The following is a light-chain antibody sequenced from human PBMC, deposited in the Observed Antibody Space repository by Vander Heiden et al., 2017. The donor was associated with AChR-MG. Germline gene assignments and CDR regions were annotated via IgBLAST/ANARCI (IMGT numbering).Light chain of an antibody. CDR1: QSVGSQ. V-gene: IGKV3-15*01. Sequence: EIGMTQFPATLSVSPGEGATLSCRACQSVGSQLLWYQQKPGQAPRLVIYGVSTRATGIPARFSGSGSGTEFTLTISSLQSEDFAVYYCQQYTDWPYTFGQGTKLEVK. CDR2: GVS. J-gene: IGKJ2*01. CDR3: QQYTDWPYT.